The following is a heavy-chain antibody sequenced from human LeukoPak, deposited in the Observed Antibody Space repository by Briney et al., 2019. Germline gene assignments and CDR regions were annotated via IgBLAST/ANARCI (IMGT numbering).Heavy chain of an antibody. CDR2: ISGSGGST. D-gene: IGHD3-10*01. J-gene: IGHJ4*02. CDR3: AKGPIGWFGELSRFLDY. V-gene: IGHV3-23*01. CDR1: GFTFSSYA. Sequence: PGGSLRLSCAASGFTFSSYAMSWVRQAPGKGLEWVSAISGSGGSTYYADSVKGRFTISRDSSKNTLYLQMNSLRAEDTAVYYCAKGPIGWFGELSRFLDYWGQGTLVTVSS.